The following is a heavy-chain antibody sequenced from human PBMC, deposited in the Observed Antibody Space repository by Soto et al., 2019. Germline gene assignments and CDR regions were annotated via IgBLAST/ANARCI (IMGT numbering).Heavy chain of an antibody. V-gene: IGHV1-69*02. CDR3: ARGGEMTTVTSRYYYMDV. D-gene: IGHD4-4*01. CDR1: GGTFSSYT. CDR2: IIPILGIA. J-gene: IGHJ6*03. Sequence: QVQLVQSGAEVKKPGSSVKVSCKASGGTFSSYTISWVRQAPGQGLEWMGRIIPILGIANYAQKFQGRVTITADKSTSTAYMELSSLRSEDTAVYYCARGGEMTTVTSRYYYMDVWGKGTTVTVSS.